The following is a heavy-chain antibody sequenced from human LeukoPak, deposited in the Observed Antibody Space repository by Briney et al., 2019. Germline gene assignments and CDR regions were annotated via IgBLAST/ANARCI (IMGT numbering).Heavy chain of an antibody. CDR1: GFTFSSYW. CDR2: IKQDGSEK. D-gene: IGHD3-3*01. V-gene: IGHV3-7*04. CDR3: ARGVYDFWSGPQYYFDY. Sequence: TGGSLRLSCVVSGFTFSSYWMNWVRQAPGKGLEWVASIKQDGSEKKYVDSVKGRFTISRDNAKNSLYLQMNSLRAEDTAVYYCARGVYDFWSGPQYYFDYWGQGTLVTVSS. J-gene: IGHJ4*02.